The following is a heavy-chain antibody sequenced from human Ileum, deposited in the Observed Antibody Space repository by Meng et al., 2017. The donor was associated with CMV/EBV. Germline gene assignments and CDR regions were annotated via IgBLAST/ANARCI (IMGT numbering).Heavy chain of an antibody. CDR3: AKDPTLSFYFDY. Sequence: GESLKISCVASGFTFDTYAMNWVRQAPGKGLEWVASISTTSTYIYYADPVKGRFTISRDNAKNSLYLQMNSLRAEDTAVYYCAKDPTLSFYFDYWGQGALVTVSS. CDR1: GFTFDTYA. D-gene: IGHD2-15*01. V-gene: IGHV3-21*04. J-gene: IGHJ4*02. CDR2: ISTTSTYI.